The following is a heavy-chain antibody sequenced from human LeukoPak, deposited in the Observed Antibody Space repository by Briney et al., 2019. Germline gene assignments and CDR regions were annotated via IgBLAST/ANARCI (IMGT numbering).Heavy chain of an antibody. V-gene: IGHV1-69*05. CDR1: GGTFSSYA. Sequence: GASVKVSCKASGGTFSSYAISWVRQAPGQGLEWMGGIIPIFGTANYAQKFQGRVTMTRDTSTSTVYMELSSLRSEDTAVYYCARDFLSGYCSGGSCHAQRGGWFDPWGQGTLVTVSS. D-gene: IGHD2-15*01. CDR3: ARDFLSGYCSGGSCHAQRGGWFDP. CDR2: IIPIFGTA. J-gene: IGHJ5*02.